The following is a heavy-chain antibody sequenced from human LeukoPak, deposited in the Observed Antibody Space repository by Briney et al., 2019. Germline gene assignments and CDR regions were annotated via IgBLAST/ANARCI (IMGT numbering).Heavy chain of an antibody. D-gene: IGHD6-13*01. J-gene: IGHJ4*02. CDR2: ISGSGGST. V-gene: IGHV3-23*01. Sequence: APGKGLEWVSAISGSGGSTYYADSVKGRFTISRDNSKNTLYLQMNSLRAEDTAVYYCAKGTGGLSAAAGTPGYWGQGTLVTVSS. CDR3: AKGTGGLSAAAGTPGY.